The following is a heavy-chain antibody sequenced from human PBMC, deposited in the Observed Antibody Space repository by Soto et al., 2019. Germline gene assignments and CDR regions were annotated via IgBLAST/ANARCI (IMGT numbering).Heavy chain of an antibody. Sequence: PGGSLRLSXAASGFTFSSYWMSLVRQPRGKRPEWVANIKPDGSEKCCVDDVKGPFTLSSDNAKNSVHLQMDSLRAEDRAMDFCARESEDLTSHFDYWGQGTLVTVSS. V-gene: IGHV3-7*01. J-gene: IGHJ4*02. CDR2: IKPDGSEK. CDR3: ARESEDLTSHFDY. CDR1: GFTFSSYW.